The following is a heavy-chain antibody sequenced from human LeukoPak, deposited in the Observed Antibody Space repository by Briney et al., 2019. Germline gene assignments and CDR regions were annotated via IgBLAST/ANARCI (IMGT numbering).Heavy chain of an antibody. J-gene: IGHJ3*02. CDR1: GYTFTSYG. D-gene: IGHD3-10*01. Sequence: GASVKVSCKASGYTFTSYGISWVRQAPGQGLEWMGWISAYNGNTNYAQKLQGRVTMTTDTSTSTAYMELRSLRSGDTAVYYCAALLLWFGELSYDAFDIWGQGTMVTVSS. CDR2: ISAYNGNT. V-gene: IGHV1-18*01. CDR3: AALLLWFGELSYDAFDI.